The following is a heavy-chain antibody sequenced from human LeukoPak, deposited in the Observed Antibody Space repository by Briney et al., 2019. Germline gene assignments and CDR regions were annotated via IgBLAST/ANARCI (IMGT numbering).Heavy chain of an antibody. CDR2: IHSSGST. CDR1: GGSISSYY. CDR3: ARQDNDYPYYFDF. V-gene: IGHV4-59*08. Sequence: SEALSLTCTVSGGSISSYYWSWIRPPPEKGLEWGAYIHSSGSTNYNHSLKSRVAISLDTSRNHFPLKLSSVTAADTSVYYCARQDNDYPYYFDFWGQGTLVTVSS. J-gene: IGHJ4*02. D-gene: IGHD4-11*01.